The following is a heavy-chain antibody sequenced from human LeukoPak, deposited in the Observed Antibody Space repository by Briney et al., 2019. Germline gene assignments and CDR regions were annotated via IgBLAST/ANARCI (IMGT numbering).Heavy chain of an antibody. CDR2: IRYDGSNK. CDR1: GFTFSSYG. J-gene: IGHJ6*03. CDR3: AKGLGLAYYMDV. V-gene: IGHV3-30*02. Sequence: GGSLRLSCAASGFTFSSYGMHWVRQAPGKGLEWVAFIRYDGSNKYYADSVKGRFTISRDNSKNTLYLQMNSLRAEDTAVYYCAKGLGLAYYMDVWGKGTTVTVSS. D-gene: IGHD3-3*02.